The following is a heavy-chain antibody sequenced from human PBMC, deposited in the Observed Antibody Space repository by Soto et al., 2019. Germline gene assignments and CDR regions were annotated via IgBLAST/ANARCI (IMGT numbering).Heavy chain of an antibody. CDR2: ISYDGSNK. D-gene: IGHD2-21*02. V-gene: IGHV3-30*18. J-gene: IGHJ6*02. CDR1: GFTFSSYG. CDR3: AKECGGDCYSDYYYYYGMDV. Sequence: GGSLRLSCAASGFTFSSYGMHWVRQAPGKGLEWLAVISYDGSNKYYADSVKGRFTISRDNSKNTLYLQMNSLRAEDTAVYYCAKECGGDCYSDYYYYYGMDVWGQGTTVTVSS.